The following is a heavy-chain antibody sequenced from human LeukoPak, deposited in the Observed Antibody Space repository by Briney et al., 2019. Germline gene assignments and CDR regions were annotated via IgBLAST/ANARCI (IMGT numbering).Heavy chain of an antibody. J-gene: IGHJ4*02. CDR1: GYTFTEYA. D-gene: IGHD6-19*01. V-gene: IGHV1-3*01. CDR2: INADSGNT. CDR3: ARGGPNRSGWTLDY. Sequence: APVKVSCKASGYTFTEYAMHWVRLAPGHGLERMGWINADSGNTESSQRFQGRLSITWDTSATTAYMELSSLTSEDTAVYYCARGGPNRSGWTLDYWGPGTLVTVSS.